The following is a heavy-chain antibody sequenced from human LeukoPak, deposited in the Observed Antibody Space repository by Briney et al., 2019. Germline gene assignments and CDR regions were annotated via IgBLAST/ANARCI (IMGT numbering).Heavy chain of an antibody. Sequence: GRSLRLSCAASGFTFDDYAMHWVRQAPGKGLEWVSGISWNSGSIGYADSVKGRFTISRDNAKNSLYLRMNSLRAEDTALYYCAKDKHSSSWYYFDYWGQGTLVTVSS. J-gene: IGHJ4*02. CDR2: ISWNSGSI. CDR3: AKDKHSSSWYYFDY. V-gene: IGHV3-9*01. D-gene: IGHD6-13*01. CDR1: GFTFDDYA.